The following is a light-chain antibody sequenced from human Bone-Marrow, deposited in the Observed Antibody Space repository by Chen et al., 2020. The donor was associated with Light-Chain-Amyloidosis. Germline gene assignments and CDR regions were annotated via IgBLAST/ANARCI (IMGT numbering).Light chain of an antibody. Sequence: DIVMTQSPDSLAVSLGERATINCKSSQSVLYSSNNKNYLAWYQQKTGQPPKLLVYWASIRESGVPDRFSGSGCGTDFTLTITTLQAEDVAVYYCQQHYDTPWTFGQGTKVEIK. CDR3: QQHYDTPWT. J-gene: IGKJ1*01. CDR1: QSVLYSSNNKNY. V-gene: IGKV4-1*01. CDR2: WAS.